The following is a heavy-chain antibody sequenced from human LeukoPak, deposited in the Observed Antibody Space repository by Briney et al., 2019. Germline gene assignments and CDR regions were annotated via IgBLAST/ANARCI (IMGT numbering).Heavy chain of an antibody. Sequence: PSETLSLTCTVSGASVSDYYWTWIRQPPGKGLEWIGYISNSGITNYNPSLKNRVTISVDTSKNHVFLNLSSVTAADTAVYYCARRSCSGGVCYVPWFDPWGQGMLVTVSS. CDR1: GASVSDYY. J-gene: IGHJ5*02. CDR3: ARRSCSGGVCYVPWFDP. D-gene: IGHD2-15*01. V-gene: IGHV4-4*09. CDR2: ISNSGIT.